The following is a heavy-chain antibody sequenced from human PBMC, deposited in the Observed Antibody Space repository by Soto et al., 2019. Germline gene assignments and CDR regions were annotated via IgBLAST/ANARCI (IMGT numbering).Heavy chain of an antibody. CDR1: GFTFTSYA. CDR3: ARDWIPGSGSNWATNRFDP. D-gene: IGHD3-10*01. J-gene: IGHJ5*02. CDR2: ISYDGNSK. V-gene: IGHV3-30-3*01. Sequence: QVQLVESGGGVVQPGTSLTLSCAASGFTFTSYAIHWVRQAPGKGLEWLAVISYDGNSKFYADSVKGRFTISRDNSKKTLYLHLDSLGSDDTAVYYCARDWIPGSGSNWATNRFDPWGQGTLVTVSS.